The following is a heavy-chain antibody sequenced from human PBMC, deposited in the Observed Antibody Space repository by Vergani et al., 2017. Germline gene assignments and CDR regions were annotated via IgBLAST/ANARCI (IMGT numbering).Heavy chain of an antibody. J-gene: IGHJ3*02. D-gene: IGHD1-26*01. Sequence: VQLVESGGGLVQPGRSLRLSCAASGFTFSSYGMHWVRQAPGKGLEWVAVIWYDGSNKYYADSVKGRFTISRDNSKTTLYLQMNSLRAEDTAVYYCAKGGSGLRWGAFDIWGQGTMVTVSS. CDR1: GFTFSSYG. CDR2: IWYDGSNK. CDR3: AKGGSGLRWGAFDI. V-gene: IGHV3-33*06.